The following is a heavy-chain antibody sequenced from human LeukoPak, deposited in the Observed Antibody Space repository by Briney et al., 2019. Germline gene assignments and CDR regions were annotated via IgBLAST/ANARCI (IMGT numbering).Heavy chain of an antibody. CDR3: GREGQRFLEWPYWSF. D-gene: IGHD3-3*01. V-gene: IGHV3-20*04. CDR2: ISWNGGTT. CDR1: GFTFDDYG. J-gene: IGHJ4*02. Sequence: PGGSLRLSCAASGFTFDDYGMSWVRQAPGKGLEWVSSISWNGGTTRYADSVKGRFTISRDNAKNSLYLQMNSVRAEDTALYYCGREGQRFLEWPYWSFWGQGTLVTVSS.